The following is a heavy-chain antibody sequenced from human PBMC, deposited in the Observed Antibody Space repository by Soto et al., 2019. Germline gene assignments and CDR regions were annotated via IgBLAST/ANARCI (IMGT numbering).Heavy chain of an antibody. CDR3: ARGYTSFYYYYGLDV. Sequence: PGGSLRLSCAASGFPFSDYYMSWIRQAPGKGLEWVSYISSSGSTIYYADSVKGRFTLSRDNSKNTLYLQMNSLRPEDTAVYYCARGYTSFYYYYGLDVWGQGTTVTVSS. CDR2: ISSSGSTI. D-gene: IGHD5-18*01. CDR1: GFPFSDYY. J-gene: IGHJ6*02. V-gene: IGHV3-11*04.